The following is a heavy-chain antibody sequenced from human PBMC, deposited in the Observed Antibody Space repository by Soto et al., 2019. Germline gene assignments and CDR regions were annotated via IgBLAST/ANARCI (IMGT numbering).Heavy chain of an antibody. V-gene: IGHV3-53*02. D-gene: IGHD1-26*01. CDR2: IYSGGTT. Sequence: EVQLVETGGGMIQPGGSLRLSCAVSGFSVSSNYMSWVRQAPGKGQEWVSLIYSGGTTSYADSVKGRFIISRDSSKNTLFLQMNSLRVEDTAVYYCARRYIVGVTGDYWGQGTLVTVSS. J-gene: IGHJ4*02. CDR3: ARRYIVGVTGDY. CDR1: GFSVSSNY.